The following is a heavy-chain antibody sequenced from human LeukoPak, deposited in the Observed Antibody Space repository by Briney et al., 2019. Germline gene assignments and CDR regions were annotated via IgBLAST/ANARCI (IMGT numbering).Heavy chain of an antibody. CDR3: ARVPIVVVTYFDY. D-gene: IGHD3-22*01. CDR2: IYYSGST. V-gene: IGHV4-59*01. CDR1: GGSFSGYY. Sequence: SETLSLTCAVYGGSFSGYYWSWIRQPPGKGLEWIGYIYYSGSTNYNPSLKSRVTISVDTSKNQFSLKLSSVTAADTAVYYCARVPIVVVTYFDYWGQGTLVTVSS. J-gene: IGHJ4*02.